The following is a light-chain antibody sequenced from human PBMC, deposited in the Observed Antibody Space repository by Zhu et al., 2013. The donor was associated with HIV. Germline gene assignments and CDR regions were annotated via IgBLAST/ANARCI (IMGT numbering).Light chain of an antibody. V-gene: IGKV4-1*01. CDR3: QQYYSTPYT. J-gene: IGKJ2*01. Sequence: DIVMTQSPDSLAVSLGERATINCKSSQSVLYSSNNKNYLAWYQQNPGQPPKLLIYWASTRESGVPDRFSGSGSGTDFTLTISSLQAEDVAVYYCQQYYSTPYTFRPGDQAGDQT. CDR1: QSVLYSSNNKNY. CDR2: WAS.